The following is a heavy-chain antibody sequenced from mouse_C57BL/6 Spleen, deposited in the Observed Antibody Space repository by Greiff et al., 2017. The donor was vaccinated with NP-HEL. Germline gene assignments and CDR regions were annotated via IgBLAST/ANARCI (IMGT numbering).Heavy chain of an antibody. V-gene: IGHV1-9*01. Sequence: QVQLQQSGAELMKPGASVKLSCKASGYTFTGYWIEWVKQRPGHGLEWIGEILPGSGSTNYNEKFKGKATFTADTSSNTAYMQLSSLTTEDSAIYYCAKRAGDYDVGAWFAYWGQGTLVTVSA. D-gene: IGHD2-4*01. CDR1: GYTFTGYW. J-gene: IGHJ3*01. CDR2: ILPGSGST. CDR3: AKRAGDYDVGAWFAY.